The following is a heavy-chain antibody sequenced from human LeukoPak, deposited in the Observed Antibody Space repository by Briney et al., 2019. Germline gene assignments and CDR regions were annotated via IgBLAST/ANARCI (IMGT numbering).Heavy chain of an antibody. J-gene: IGHJ4*02. D-gene: IGHD3-22*01. CDR2: ISYDGSNK. CDR1: GFTASSYA. V-gene: IGHV3-30-3*01. CDR3: ARGSYDSSGLWFDY. Sequence: GGSLRPSCAASGFTASSYAMHWVRQAPGKGLEWVAVISYDGSNKYYADSVKGRFTISRDNSKNTLYLQMNSLRAEDTAVYYCARGSYDSSGLWFDYWGQGTLVTVSS.